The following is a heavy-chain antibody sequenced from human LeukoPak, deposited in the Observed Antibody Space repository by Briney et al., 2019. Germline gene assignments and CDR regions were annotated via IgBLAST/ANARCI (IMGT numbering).Heavy chain of an antibody. CDR3: ARDRRPTTSDAFDV. Sequence: GGSLRLSCAASGFTFSSYGMHWVRQAPGKGLEWVAFIRYDGSNKYYADSVKARFTISRDNSKNTLYLQMNNLRTDDTAVYYCARDRRPTTSDAFDVWGQGTMVTVSS. CDR1: GFTFSSYG. V-gene: IGHV3-30*02. J-gene: IGHJ3*01. CDR2: IRYDGSNK. D-gene: IGHD4-17*01.